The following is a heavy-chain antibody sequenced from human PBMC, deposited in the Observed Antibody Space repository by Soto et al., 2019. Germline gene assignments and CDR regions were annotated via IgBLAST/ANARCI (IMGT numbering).Heavy chain of an antibody. J-gene: IGHJ6*03. Sequence: SETLSLTCTVSGGSISSYYWSWIRQPPGKGLEWIGYIYYSGSTNYNPSLKSRVTISVDTSKNQFSLKLSSVTAADTAVYYCARLDVGYCSSTSCWGSYYYYYMDVWGKGTTVTVSS. D-gene: IGHD2-2*01. CDR1: GGSISSYY. V-gene: IGHV4-59*08. CDR3: ARLDVGYCSSTSCWGSYYYYYMDV. CDR2: IYYSGST.